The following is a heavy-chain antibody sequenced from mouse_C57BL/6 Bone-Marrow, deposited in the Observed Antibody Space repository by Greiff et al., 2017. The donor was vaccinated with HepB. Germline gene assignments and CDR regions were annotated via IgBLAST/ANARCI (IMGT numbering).Heavy chain of an antibody. J-gene: IGHJ2*01. D-gene: IGHD2-2*01. CDR2: IDPENGDT. V-gene: IGHV14-4*01. CDR1: GFNIKDDY. CDR3: TMVTTVDY. Sequence: EVQLQESGAELVRPGASVKLSCTASGFNIKDDYMHWVKQRPEQGLEWIGWIDPENGDTEYASKFQGKATITADTSSNTAYLQLSSLTSEDTAVYYCTMVTTVDYWGQGTTLTVSS.